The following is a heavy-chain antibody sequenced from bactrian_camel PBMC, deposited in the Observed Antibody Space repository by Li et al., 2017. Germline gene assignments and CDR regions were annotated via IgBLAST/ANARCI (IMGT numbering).Heavy chain of an antibody. Sequence: VQLVESGGGLVQPGGSLRLSCAASGFTFSNYAMSWVRQAPGKGLEWVSGIDSAGFTYTRGSVKGRFTISRDNAKNTLYLELNRLKSEDTALYYCTTVMDSSLPYWGQGTQVTVS. V-gene: IGHV3S10*01. CDR1: GFTFSNYA. D-gene: IGHD1*01. CDR2: IDSAGFT. J-gene: IGHJ4*01. CDR3: TTVMDSSLPY.